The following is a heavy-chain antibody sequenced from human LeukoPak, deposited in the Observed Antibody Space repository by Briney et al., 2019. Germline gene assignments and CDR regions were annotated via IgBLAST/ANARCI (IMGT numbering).Heavy chain of an antibody. J-gene: IGHJ6*02. D-gene: IGHD5-12*01. CDR2: ISGSGGGT. Sequence: GGSLRLSCAASGFTFSSYAMSWVRQAPGKGLEWVSAISGSGGGTYYADSVKGRFTISRDNSKNTLYLQMNSLRAEDTAVYYCATSIVATPPYYYYGMDVWGQGTTVTVSS. CDR3: ATSIVATPPYYYYGMDV. CDR1: GFTFSSYA. V-gene: IGHV3-23*01.